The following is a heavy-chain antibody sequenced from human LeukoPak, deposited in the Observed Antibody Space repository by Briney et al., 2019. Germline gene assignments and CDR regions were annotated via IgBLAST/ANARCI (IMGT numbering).Heavy chain of an antibody. D-gene: IGHD3/OR15-3a*01. Sequence: SETLSLTCTVSGGSISSYYWNWIRQPPGRGLEWIGYIYYSGSTNYNPSLKSRVTISVDTSKNQFSLKLSSVTAADTAVYYCARDQRSHDFWTGYYYYYMDVWGKGTTVTVSS. CDR2: IYYSGST. CDR1: GGSISSYY. J-gene: IGHJ6*03. CDR3: ARDQRSHDFWTGYYYYYMDV. V-gene: IGHV4-59*01.